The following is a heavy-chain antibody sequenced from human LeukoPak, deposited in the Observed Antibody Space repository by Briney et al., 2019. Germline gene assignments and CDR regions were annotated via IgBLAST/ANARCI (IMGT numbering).Heavy chain of an antibody. Sequence: PGGSLRLSCAASGFTFSSYAMSWVRQAPGKGLEWVSTLSGRGGRTYYADSVKGRFTISRDNSKNTLYLQMNSLRAEDTAVYYCAKYGHCSSTSCYAYFDYWGQGTLVTVSS. CDR2: LSGRGGRT. J-gene: IGHJ4*02. V-gene: IGHV3-23*01. D-gene: IGHD2-2*01. CDR1: GFTFSSYA. CDR3: AKYGHCSSTSCYAYFDY.